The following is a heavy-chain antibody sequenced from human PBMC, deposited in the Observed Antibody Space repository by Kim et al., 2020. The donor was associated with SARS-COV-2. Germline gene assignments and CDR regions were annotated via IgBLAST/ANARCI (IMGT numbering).Heavy chain of an antibody. V-gene: IGHV3-48*01. J-gene: IGHJ4*02. D-gene: IGHD6-19*01. Sequence: SKTKYSADSVKGRFTISRDNAKKSLDLQMNSLRAEDTAVYYCAKGGGSDWGQGTLVTVSS. CDR2: SKTK. CDR3: AKGGGSD.